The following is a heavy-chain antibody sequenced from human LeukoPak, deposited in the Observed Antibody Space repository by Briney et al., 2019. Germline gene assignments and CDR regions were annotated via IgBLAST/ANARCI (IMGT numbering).Heavy chain of an antibody. CDR2: IYHSGST. CDR1: GGSISSGGYY. Sequence: SQTLSLTCTVSGGSISSGGYYWSWIRQPPGKGLEWIGYIYHSGSTYYNPSLKSRVTISVDRSKNQFSLKLSSVTAADTAVYYCARSPQWELRGVYFYYWGQGTLVTVSS. CDR3: ARSPQWELRGVYFYY. J-gene: IGHJ4*02. V-gene: IGHV4-30-2*01. D-gene: IGHD1-26*01.